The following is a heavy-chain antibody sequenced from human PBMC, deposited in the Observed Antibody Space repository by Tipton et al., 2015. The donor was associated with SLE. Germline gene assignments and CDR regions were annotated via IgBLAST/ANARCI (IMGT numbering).Heavy chain of an antibody. V-gene: IGHV3-30*02. J-gene: IGHJ4*02. Sequence: SGFTFSSYGMYWVRQAPGKGLEWVALIRYDESHKYYADSVRGRFTISRDNSKNTVYLQMNRLRAEDTAVYYCATTTQQPNFRDGYNRYWGQGTLVTVSS. CDR1: GFTFSSYG. CDR2: IRYDESHK. CDR3: ATTTQQPNFRDGYNRY. D-gene: IGHD5-24*01.